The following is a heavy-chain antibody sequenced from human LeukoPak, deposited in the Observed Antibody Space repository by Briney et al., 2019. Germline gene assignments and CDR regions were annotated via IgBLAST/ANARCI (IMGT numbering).Heavy chain of an antibody. Sequence: GSLRLSCAGSGITVSSSHMSWVRQPPGKGLEWIGTIYYSGVTFYNPSLKSRLTISVDTSNNQFSLRLNSVTAADTAVYYCARLGLSTLTTGYFDFWGQGNLVTVSS. CDR3: ARLGLSTLTTGYFDF. V-gene: IGHV4-39*01. D-gene: IGHD4-17*01. CDR1: GITVSSSH. J-gene: IGHJ4*02. CDR2: IYYSGVT.